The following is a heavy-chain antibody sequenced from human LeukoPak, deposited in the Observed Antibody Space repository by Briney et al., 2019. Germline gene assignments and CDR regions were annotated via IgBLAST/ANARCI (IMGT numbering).Heavy chain of an antibody. J-gene: IGHJ4*02. CDR3: ASRSMVLGHFDY. CDR1: GGSISSGDYY. D-gene: IGHD2-8*01. CDR2: IYYSGST. Sequence: SETLSLTCTVSGGSISSGDYYWSWIRQPPGKGLEWIGYIYYSGSTYYNPSLKSRVTISVDTSKNQFSLKLSSVTAADTAVYYCASRSMVLGHFDYWGQGTLVTVSS. V-gene: IGHV4-30-4*08.